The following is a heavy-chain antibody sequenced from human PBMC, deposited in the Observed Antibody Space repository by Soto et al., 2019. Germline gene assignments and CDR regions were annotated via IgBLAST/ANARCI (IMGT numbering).Heavy chain of an antibody. CDR1: GGSISSYY. J-gene: IGHJ6*03. D-gene: IGHD3-3*01. CDR2: IYYSGST. Sequence: SETLSLTCTVSGGSISSYYWSWIRQPPGKGLEWIGYIYYSGSTNYNPSLKSRVTISVDTSKNQFSLKLSSVTAADTAVYYCATYSYYDFWSVRDWSYDMDVWGKGTTVTVSS. V-gene: IGHV4-59*01. CDR3: ATYSYYDFWSVRDWSYDMDV.